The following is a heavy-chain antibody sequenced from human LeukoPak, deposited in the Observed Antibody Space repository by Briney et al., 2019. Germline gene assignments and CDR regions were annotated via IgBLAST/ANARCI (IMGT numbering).Heavy chain of an antibody. J-gene: IGHJ5*02. Sequence: ASVKVSCKASGYTFTGYYMHWVRQAPGQGLEWMGWINPNSGGTNYAQKFQGRVTMTRDTSISTAYMELSRLRSDDTAVHYCAIVMITFGGVIDPWGQGTLVTVSS. V-gene: IGHV1-2*02. CDR1: GYTFTGYY. D-gene: IGHD3-16*01. CDR2: INPNSGGT. CDR3: AIVMITFGGVIDP.